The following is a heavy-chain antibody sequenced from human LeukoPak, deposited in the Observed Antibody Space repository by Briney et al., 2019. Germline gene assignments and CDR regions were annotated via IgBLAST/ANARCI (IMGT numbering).Heavy chain of an antibody. CDR2: INSNSGDT. D-gene: IGHD3-3*01. J-gene: IGHJ4*02. Sequence: ASVKVSCKASGYTFTGYYVHWVRQAPGQGLEWMGWINSNSGDTKYAQKFQGSVTMTRATSIGLAYMELSRLKSDDTAVYYCATSRFLEWLYLLDYWGQGTLVTVSS. CDR1: GYTFTGYY. CDR3: ATSRFLEWLYLLDY. V-gene: IGHV1-2*02.